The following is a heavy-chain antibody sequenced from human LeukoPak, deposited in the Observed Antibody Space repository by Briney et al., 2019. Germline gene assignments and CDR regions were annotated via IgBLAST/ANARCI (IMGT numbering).Heavy chain of an antibody. CDR3: AREATWGQWYFDH. Sequence: PGRSLRLSCVTSTFTFNNHGMHWVRQAPGKGLEWVAVIAADGGVKHYTYSVKGRFVLTRDGSKNTVYLEMNNVKVEDTAVYYCAREATWGQWYFDHWGQGAPVIVSS. CDR2: IAADGGVK. V-gene: IGHV3-30*03. J-gene: IGHJ4*02. D-gene: IGHD6-19*01. CDR1: TFTFNNHG.